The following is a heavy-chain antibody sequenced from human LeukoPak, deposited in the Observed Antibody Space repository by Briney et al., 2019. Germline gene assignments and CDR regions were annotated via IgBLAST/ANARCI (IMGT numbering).Heavy chain of an antibody. CDR2: IGGSGGRT. V-gene: IGHV3-23*01. CDR1: GFTFSSYA. D-gene: IGHD7-27*01. CDR3: AKDPLSTGEWGAFDY. J-gene: IGHJ4*02. Sequence: GGSLRLSCAASGFTFSSYAMSWVRQAPGMGLEWVSGIGGSGGRTNYADSVKGRFTISRDNSKNTLYLQMNSLRAEDTAVYYCAKDPLSTGEWGAFDYWGQGTLVTVSS.